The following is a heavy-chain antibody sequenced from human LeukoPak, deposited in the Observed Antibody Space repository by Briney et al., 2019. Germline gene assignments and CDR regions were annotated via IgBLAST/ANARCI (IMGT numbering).Heavy chain of an antibody. J-gene: IGHJ4*02. V-gene: IGHV3-23*01. CDR1: GFTVSSNY. CDR3: AKDQFLVRGGGFDY. CDR2: ISGSGGST. Sequence: GGSLRLSCAASGFTVSSNYMSWVRQAPGKGLEWVSAISGSGGSTYYADSVKGRFTISRDNSKNTLYLQMNSLRAEDTAVYYCAKDQFLVRGGGFDYWGQGTLVTVSS. D-gene: IGHD3-10*01.